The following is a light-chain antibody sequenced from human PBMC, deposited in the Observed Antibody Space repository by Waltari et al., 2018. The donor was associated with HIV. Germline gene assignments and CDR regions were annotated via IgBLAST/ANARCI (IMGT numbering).Light chain of an antibody. CDR3: DSHTNTFTRV. J-gene: IGLJ1*01. CDR2: DVN. Sequence: QSALTQPASVSGSPGQSITIPCPGTSSDVGGFDFVSWYQQFPGKAPKVVIYDVNNRPSGVSDRFSGSKSGNTASLTISGLQAEDEADYYCDSHTNTFTRVFGTGTRVTVL. V-gene: IGLV2-14*01. CDR1: SSDVGGFDF.